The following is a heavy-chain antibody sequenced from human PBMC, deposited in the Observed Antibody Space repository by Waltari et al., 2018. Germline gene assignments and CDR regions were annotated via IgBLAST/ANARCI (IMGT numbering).Heavy chain of an antibody. D-gene: IGHD3-22*01. V-gene: IGHV1-69*02. CDR3: ARADYYDSSGLDH. CDR1: GGSFTDYT. Sequence: QVQLVQSGAEVKKPGSSVKVSCKTSGGSFTDYTFNWVRQAPGQGLEGMGRIVPLVDIADYTQEFQGRATFTADTSTRTAYMTLRNLRSEDTAVYYCARADYYDSSGLDHWGPGTLVTVSS. J-gene: IGHJ4*02. CDR2: IVPLVDIA.